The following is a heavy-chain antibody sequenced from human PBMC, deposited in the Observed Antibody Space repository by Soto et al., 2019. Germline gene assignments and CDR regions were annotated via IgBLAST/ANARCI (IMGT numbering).Heavy chain of an antibody. CDR1: GFRFTSYW. V-gene: IGHV5-51*01. CDR2: IYHDDSDT. Sequence: PGESLKISCKGSGFRFTSYWIGWVRQVPGKGLGWMGIIYHDDSDTRYSPSFQGQVTISADKAISTAYLQWSSLKASDTAMYYCARHAVDSVVVPAAIDPYYYYYGMDVWGQGTTVTVSS. D-gene: IGHD2-2*01. J-gene: IGHJ6*02. CDR3: ARHAVDSVVVPAAIDPYYYYYGMDV.